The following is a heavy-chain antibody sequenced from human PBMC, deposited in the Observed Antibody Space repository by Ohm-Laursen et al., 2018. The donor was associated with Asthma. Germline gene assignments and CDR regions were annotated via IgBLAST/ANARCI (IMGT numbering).Heavy chain of an antibody. V-gene: IGHV3-9*01. J-gene: IGHJ4*02. CDR1: GFTFDDYA. CDR3: AKGAAAAGNIDY. CDR2: ISWNSGSI. Sequence: SSLRLSCAASGFTFDDYAMHWVRQAPGKGLEWVSGISWNSGSIGYADSVKGRFTISRDNAKNSLYLQMNSLRAEDTALYYCAKGAAAAGNIDYWGQGTLVTVSS. D-gene: IGHD6-13*01.